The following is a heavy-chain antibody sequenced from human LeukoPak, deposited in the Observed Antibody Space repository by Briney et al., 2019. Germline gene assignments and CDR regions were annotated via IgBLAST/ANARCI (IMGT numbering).Heavy chain of an antibody. CDR3: ARGGQLGYSANYFHY. Sequence: ASVKVSCKASGYIFTGYYIYWARQAPGQGLERMGWINPDSGGTKYAQNFQGRVTMTGDTSISTVYMELSRLTYDDTAVYYCARGGQLGYSANYFHYWGQGILVTVSS. J-gene: IGHJ4*02. CDR1: GYIFTGYY. D-gene: IGHD1-26*01. V-gene: IGHV1-2*02. CDR2: INPDSGGT.